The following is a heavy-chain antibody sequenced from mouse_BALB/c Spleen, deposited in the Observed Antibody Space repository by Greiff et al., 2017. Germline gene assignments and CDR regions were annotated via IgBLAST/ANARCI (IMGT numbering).Heavy chain of an antibody. Sequence: EVQLQESGAELVRSGASVKLSCTASGFNIKDYYMHWVKQRPEQGLEWIGWIDPENGDTEYAPKFQGKATMTADTSSNTAYLQLSSLTSEDTAVYYCNSYDRFAYWGQGTLVTVSA. CDR1: GFNIKDYY. CDR2: IDPENGDT. V-gene: IGHV14-4*02. CDR3: NSYDRFAY. D-gene: IGHD2-12*01. J-gene: IGHJ3*01.